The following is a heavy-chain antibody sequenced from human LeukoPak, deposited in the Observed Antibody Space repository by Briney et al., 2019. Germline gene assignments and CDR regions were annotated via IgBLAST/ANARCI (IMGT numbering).Heavy chain of an antibody. V-gene: IGHV4-59*01. CDR1: GGSISSYY. Sequence: SETLSLTCTVSGGSISSYYWSWIRQPPGKGLEWIGYIYYSGSTNYNPSLKSRVTISVDTSKNQFSLKLSSVTAADTAVYYCARYDYGDFDYWGQGTLVTVSS. CDR2: IYYSGST. D-gene: IGHD4-17*01. CDR3: ARYDYGDFDY. J-gene: IGHJ4*02.